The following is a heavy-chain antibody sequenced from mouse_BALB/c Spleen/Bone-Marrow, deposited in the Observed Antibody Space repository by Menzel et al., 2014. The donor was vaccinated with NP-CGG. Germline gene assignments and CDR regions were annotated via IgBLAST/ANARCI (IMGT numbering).Heavy chain of an antibody. CDR1: GSTFSDFY. J-gene: IGHJ2*01. V-gene: IGHV7-1*02. D-gene: IGHD4-1*01. Sequence: EVKLVESGGGLVQPGDSLRLSCATSGSTFSDFYMEWVRQPPGKRLEWIAASRNKAHDFTTEYSASVKGRFIVSRDTSQGILYLQMNALRAEDTAIYYCARGELETGSFDYWGQGTTLTVSS. CDR3: ARGELETGSFDY. CDR2: SRNKAHDFTT.